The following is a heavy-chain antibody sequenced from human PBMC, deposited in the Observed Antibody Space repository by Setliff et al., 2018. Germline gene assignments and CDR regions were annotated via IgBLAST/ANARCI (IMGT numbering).Heavy chain of an antibody. V-gene: IGHV4-39*01. D-gene: IGHD3-10*01. Sequence: PSETLSLTCTVSGGSISTTNYQWGWVRQPPGKGLEWIGNTYYSGDAYYNPSLKSRVTISVDTSRNQFSLKLSSVTAADTAVYYCARHVGSRSRGYNYYYYYMDVWGKGTTVTVSS. CDR1: GGSISTTNYQ. CDR2: TYYSGDA. J-gene: IGHJ6*03. CDR3: ARHVGSRSRGYNYYYYYMDV.